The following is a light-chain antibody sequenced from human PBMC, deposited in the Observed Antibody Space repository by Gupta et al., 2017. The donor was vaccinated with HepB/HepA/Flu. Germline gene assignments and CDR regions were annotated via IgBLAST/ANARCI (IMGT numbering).Light chain of an antibody. CDR3: QQYYGTPLT. CDR2: WAS. J-gene: IGKJ2*01. Sequence: DIVMTQSPDSLAGSLGERDTINCKSSQSVLYSSNHKNYLAWYQQKPGQPPKLLIYWASTRESGVPDRFSGSGSGTDFTLTISSLQAEDVAVYYCQQYYGTPLTFGQGTKLEIK. CDR1: QSVLYSSNHKNY. V-gene: IGKV4-1*01.